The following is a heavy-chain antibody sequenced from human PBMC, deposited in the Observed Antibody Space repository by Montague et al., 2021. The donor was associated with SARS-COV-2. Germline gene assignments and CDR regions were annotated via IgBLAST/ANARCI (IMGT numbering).Heavy chain of an antibody. CDR1: GDSVSSNCAT. V-gene: IGHV6-1*01. Sequence: CAISGDSVSSNCATWNWVRQFPLRGLEWLGRIYYRCKWYNDYAVSVRGRVTINPDTSKNQFTLQLNSVTPEDTAIYYCTSGREGNYNVMDVWGQGTTVTVSS. J-gene: IGHJ6*02. D-gene: IGHD1-1*01. CDR2: IYYRCKWYN. CDR3: TSGREGNYNVMDV.